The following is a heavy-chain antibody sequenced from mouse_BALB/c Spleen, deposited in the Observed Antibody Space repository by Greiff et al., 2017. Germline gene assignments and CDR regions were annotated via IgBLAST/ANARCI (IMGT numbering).Heavy chain of an antibody. V-gene: IGHV1-69*02. J-gene: IGHJ4*01. D-gene: IGHD2-3*01. Sequence: QVQLQQPGAELVRPGASVKLSCKASGYTFTSYWINWVKQRPGQGLEWIGNIYPSDSYTNYNQKFKDKATLTVDKSSSTAYMQLSSPTSEDSAVYYCARRWLPLDYAMDYWGQGTSVTVSS. CDR1: GYTFTSYW. CDR2: IYPSDSYT. CDR3: ARRWLPLDYAMDY.